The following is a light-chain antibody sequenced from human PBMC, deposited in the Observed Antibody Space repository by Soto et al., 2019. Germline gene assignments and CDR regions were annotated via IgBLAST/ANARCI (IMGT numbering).Light chain of an antibody. CDR2: KAS. CDR3: QQYNTYPYT. CDR1: HSIGTW. J-gene: IGKJ2*01. Sequence: DIQMTQSPSTLSASVGDRVSITCRASHSIGTWLAWHQQKPGKAPKSLINKASNLETVVPSRFNGSGSGTXXXXXIXXXXXDDFATYFCQQYNTYPYTFGQGTKLEIK. V-gene: IGKV1-5*03.